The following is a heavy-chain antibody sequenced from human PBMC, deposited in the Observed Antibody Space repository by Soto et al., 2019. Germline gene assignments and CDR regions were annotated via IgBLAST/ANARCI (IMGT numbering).Heavy chain of an antibody. CDR2: ISGSGGST. V-gene: IGHV3-23*01. CDR1: VFTFSSYA. CDR3: AKGPARGYLDY. Sequence: SWGSLRISCASSVFTFSSYAMSWVRQAPGKGLEWVSAISGSGGSTYYADSVKGRFTISRDNSKNTLYLQMNSLRAEDTAVYYCAKGPARGYLDYWGQGTMVTVYS. J-gene: IGHJ4*02. D-gene: IGHD3-10*01.